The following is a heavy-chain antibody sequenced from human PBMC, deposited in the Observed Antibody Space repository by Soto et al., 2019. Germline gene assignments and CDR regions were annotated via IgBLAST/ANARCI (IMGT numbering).Heavy chain of an antibody. CDR3: ATVGGWFSHHDPFAY. CDR1: GFTFSAYW. D-gene: IGHD6-19*01. CDR2: INQDGRER. J-gene: IGHJ4*02. V-gene: IGHV3-7*03. Sequence: DVQLVESGGGLVQPGGSLRLSCAASGFTFSAYWMSWVRQAAGKGLEWVANINQDGRERNYVDSVKGRFTISRDNSKNSLYLPINSLRAEDTAVYYCATVGGWFSHHDPFAYLGQATLVTVSS.